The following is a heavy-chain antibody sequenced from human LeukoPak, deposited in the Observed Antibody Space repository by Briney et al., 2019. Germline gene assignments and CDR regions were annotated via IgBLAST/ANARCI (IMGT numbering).Heavy chain of an antibody. J-gene: IGHJ3*02. CDR3: ARDYYGSGSYYISAFDI. CDR2: ISSSSSYT. CDR1: GFTFSSYA. Sequence: GGSLRLSCAASGFTFSSYAMNWVRQAPGKGLEWVSSISSSSSYTYYADSVKGRFTISRDNAKNSLYLQMNSLRAEDTAVYYCARDYYGSGSYYISAFDIWGQGTMVTVSS. D-gene: IGHD3-10*01. V-gene: IGHV3-21*01.